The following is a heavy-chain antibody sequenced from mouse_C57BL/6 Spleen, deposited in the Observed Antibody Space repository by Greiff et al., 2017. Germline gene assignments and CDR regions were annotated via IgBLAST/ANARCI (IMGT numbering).Heavy chain of an antibody. CDR1: GYTFTDYY. Sequence: QVQLQQSGAELVRPGASVKLSCKASGYTFTDYYINWVKQRPGQGLEWIARIYPGSGNTYYNEKFKGKATLTAEKSSSTAYMQLSSLTSEDSAFYFCARRVLWLRQGYYFDYWGQGTTLTVSS. D-gene: IGHD2-2*01. V-gene: IGHV1-76*01. CDR2: IYPGSGNT. J-gene: IGHJ2*01. CDR3: ARRVLWLRQGYYFDY.